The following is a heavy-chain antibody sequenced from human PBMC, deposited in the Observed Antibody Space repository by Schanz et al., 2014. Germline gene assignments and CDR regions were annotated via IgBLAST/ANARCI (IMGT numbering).Heavy chain of an antibody. CDR3: ARGGSGSHYRLDY. CDR2: ISGSSRTI. D-gene: IGHD1-26*01. Sequence: EVQPVESGGGLIQPGGSLRLSCAASGFGFSSYSMNWVRQAPGKGLEWVSYISGSSRTIYYADSMKGRFTVSRDNAENALYLQMNSLRAEDTGLYFCARGGSGSHYRLDYWGQGTLXTVSS. CDR1: GFGFSSYS. J-gene: IGHJ4*02. V-gene: IGHV3-48*01.